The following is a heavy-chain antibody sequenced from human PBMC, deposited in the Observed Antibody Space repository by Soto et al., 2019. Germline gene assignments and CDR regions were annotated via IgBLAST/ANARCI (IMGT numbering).Heavy chain of an antibody. CDR1: GGSISSYY. D-gene: IGHD2-15*01. CDR3: ARHRYCSGGSCYSMLYYFDY. CDR2: IYYSGST. V-gene: IGHV4-59*08. J-gene: IGHJ4*02. Sequence: SETLSLTCTVSGGSISSYYWSWIRQPPGKGLEWIGYIYYSGSTNYNPSLKSRVTISVDTSKNQFSLRLSSVTAADTAVYYCARHRYCSGGSCYSMLYYFDYWGQGTLVTVSS.